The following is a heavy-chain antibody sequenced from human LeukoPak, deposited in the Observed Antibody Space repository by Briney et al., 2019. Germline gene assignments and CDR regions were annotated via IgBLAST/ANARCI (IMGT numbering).Heavy chain of an antibody. V-gene: IGHV3-49*04. Sequence: QAGGSLRLSCTASGFTFGDYAMTWVRQAPGKGLEWVGFIRSKVYGGTPEYAASVKGRFTISRDDSKGIAYLQMNSLKIEDTAVYYCARDQTPYYWGQGTLVTVSP. CDR1: GFTFGDYA. CDR2: IRSKVYGGTP. CDR3: ARDQTPYY. J-gene: IGHJ4*02.